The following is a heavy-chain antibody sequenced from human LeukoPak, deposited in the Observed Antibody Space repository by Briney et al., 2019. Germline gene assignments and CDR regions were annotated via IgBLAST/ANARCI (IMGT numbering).Heavy chain of an antibody. CDR2: IYYSGST. D-gene: IGHD6-13*01. Sequence: SETLSLTCTVSGGSISSYYWSWIRQPPGKGLEWIGYIYYSGSTNYNPSLKSRVTISVDTSKNQFSLKLSSVTAADTAVYYCARDRDRAAATHYGMDVWRQGTTVTVSS. J-gene: IGHJ6*02. V-gene: IGHV4-59*01. CDR1: GGSISSYY. CDR3: ARDRDRAAATHYGMDV.